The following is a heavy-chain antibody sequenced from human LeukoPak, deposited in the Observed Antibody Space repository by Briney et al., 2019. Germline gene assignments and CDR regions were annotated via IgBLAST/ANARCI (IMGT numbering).Heavy chain of an antibody. Sequence: PGGSLRLSCAASGFTFTSYWMSWVRQAPGKGLEWVANIKHDGSEEYYVDSVKGRFTISRDNAKNSLYLQMNSLRAEDTAVYYCARDGIQLWSGFDYWGQGTLVTVSS. CDR3: ARDGIQLWSGFDY. J-gene: IGHJ4*02. CDR1: GFTFTSYW. V-gene: IGHV3-7*01. CDR2: IKHDGSEE. D-gene: IGHD5-18*01.